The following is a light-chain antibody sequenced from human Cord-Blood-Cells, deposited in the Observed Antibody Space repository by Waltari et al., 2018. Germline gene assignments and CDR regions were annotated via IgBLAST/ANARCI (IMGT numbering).Light chain of an antibody. CDR1: QSLLHSNGYNY. V-gene: IGKV2-28*01. Sequence: DIVMTQSPLSLPVTPGEPASISCRSSQSLLHSNGYNYLDWYLQKPGQSPQLLIYLGSNRSSGVPDRFSGSGSGPDVTLKISRVEAEDVGVYYCMQALQTPFTVGPGTKVDIK. CDR3: MQALQTPFT. J-gene: IGKJ3*01. CDR2: LGS.